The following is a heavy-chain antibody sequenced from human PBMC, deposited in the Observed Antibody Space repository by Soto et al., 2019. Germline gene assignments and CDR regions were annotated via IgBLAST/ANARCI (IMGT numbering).Heavy chain of an antibody. CDR1: GGSFSGYY. CDR2: INHSGST. CDR3: ARETYGDYVGWSFDY. J-gene: IGHJ4*02. Sequence: HSETLSLTCAVYGGSFSGYYWSWIRQPPGKGLEWIGEINHSGSTNYNPSLKSRVIISVDRSKNQFSLKVRSVTAADTAVYYCARETYGDYVGWSFDYWGQGTLVTVSS. V-gene: IGHV4-34*01. D-gene: IGHD4-17*01.